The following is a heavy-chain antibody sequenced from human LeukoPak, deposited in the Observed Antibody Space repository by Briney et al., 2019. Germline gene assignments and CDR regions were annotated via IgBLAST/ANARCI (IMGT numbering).Heavy chain of an antibody. CDR1: GGSISSYY. CDR2: IYTSGST. D-gene: IGHD3-10*01. V-gene: IGHV4-4*07. CDR3: ARDRYGSGSYYKSWFDP. Sequence: SETLSLTCTVSGGSISSYYWSWIRQPAGKGLEWIGRIYTSGSTSYNPSLKSRVTMSVDTSKNQFSLRLSSVTAADTAVYYCARDRYGSGSYYKSWFDPWGQGTLVTVSS. J-gene: IGHJ5*02.